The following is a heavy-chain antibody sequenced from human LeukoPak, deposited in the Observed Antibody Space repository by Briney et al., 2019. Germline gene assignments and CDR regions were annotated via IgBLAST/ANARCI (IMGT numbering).Heavy chain of an antibody. CDR1: GYTFTTYW. Sequence: GEPLKISCQGSGYTFTTYWIGWVRQMPGKGLEWMGVIHPTDSDTRYSPSFQGQVTISDDKSISTVYLQWSVLKASDTAMYYCARLGDGKAPTYWGQGTLVTVSS. D-gene: IGHD4-23*01. CDR2: IHPTDSDT. V-gene: IGHV5-51*01. J-gene: IGHJ4*02. CDR3: ARLGDGKAPTY.